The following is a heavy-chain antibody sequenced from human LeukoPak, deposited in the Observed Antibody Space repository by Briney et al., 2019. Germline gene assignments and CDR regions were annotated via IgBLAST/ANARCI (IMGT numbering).Heavy chain of an antibody. Sequence: SETLSLTCTVSGGSISSYYWSWIRQPPGMGLEWIGYIYYSGSTNYNPSLKSRVTISVDTSKNQFSLKLSSVTAADTAVYYCARDLAESSSSWYMYFDYWGQGTLVTVSS. CDR3: ARDLAESSSSWYMYFDY. CDR1: GGSISSYY. CDR2: IYYSGST. J-gene: IGHJ4*02. D-gene: IGHD6-13*01. V-gene: IGHV4-59*01.